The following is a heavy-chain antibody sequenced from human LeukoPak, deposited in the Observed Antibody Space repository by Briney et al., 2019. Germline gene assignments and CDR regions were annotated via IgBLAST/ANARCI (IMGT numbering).Heavy chain of an antibody. D-gene: IGHD3-10*01. CDR3: AKDATLFGDQYFDY. Sequence: GRSLRLSCAASGFTFSSHGMHWVRQAPGKGLEWVAVTSYDGSTKYYADSAKGRFNISRDNSKNTLYLQMNSLRVDDTAVYYCAKDATLFGDQYFDYWGQGTLVIVSS. V-gene: IGHV3-30*18. CDR1: GFTFSSHG. J-gene: IGHJ4*02. CDR2: TSYDGSTK.